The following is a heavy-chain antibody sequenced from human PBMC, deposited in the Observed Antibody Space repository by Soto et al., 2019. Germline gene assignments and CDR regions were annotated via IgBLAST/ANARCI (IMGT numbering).Heavy chain of an antibody. V-gene: IGHV3-30-3*01. CDR2: ISSDGSIK. D-gene: IGHD2-2*01. Sequence: QVQLVESGGGVVQPGRSLRLSCAASGFTFSTYTMHCLRQAPGKGLEWVTLISSDGSIKDFADSVKGRFTISRDNSKNTVFLQMNALRPEDSAVYYCARDVWQCISNSCYFYGMDVWGQGTTVTVSS. J-gene: IGHJ6*02. CDR1: GFTFSTYT. CDR3: ARDVWQCISNSCYFYGMDV.